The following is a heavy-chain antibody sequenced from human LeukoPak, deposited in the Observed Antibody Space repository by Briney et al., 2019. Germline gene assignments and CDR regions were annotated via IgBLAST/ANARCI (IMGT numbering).Heavy chain of an antibody. J-gene: IGHJ4*02. CDR3: ARGELTVYGDPAYFDN. CDR2: ISSLSSYT. Sequence: GGSLTLSCAASGFTFTDYYMSWIRQAPGKGREWDSDISSLSSYTNYADSVKSRFTISRENAKSSLYLQMNTLRAEETAVYYCARGELTVYGDPAYFDNWGQGALVTVSS. D-gene: IGHD4-17*01. CDR1: GFTFTDYY. V-gene: IGHV3-11*06.